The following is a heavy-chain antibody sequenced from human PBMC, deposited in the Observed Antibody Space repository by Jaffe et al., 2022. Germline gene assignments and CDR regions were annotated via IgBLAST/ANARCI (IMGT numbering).Heavy chain of an antibody. D-gene: IGHD2-2*01. V-gene: IGHV1-69*05. J-gene: IGHJ6*03. CDR1: GGTFSSYA. Sequence: QVQLVQSGAEVKKPGSSVKVSCKASGGTFSSYAISWVRQAPGQGLEWMGGIIPIFGTANYAQKFQGRVTITTDESTSTAYMELSSLRSEDTAVYYCARDRGGGDCSSTSCYSADYYYYYMDVWGKGTTVTVSS. CDR2: IIPIFGTA. CDR3: ARDRGGGDCSSTSCYSADYYYYYMDV.